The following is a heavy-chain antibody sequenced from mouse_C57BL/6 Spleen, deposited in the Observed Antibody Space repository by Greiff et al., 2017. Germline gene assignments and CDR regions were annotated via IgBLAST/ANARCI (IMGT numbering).Heavy chain of an antibody. CDR2: IDPSDSYT. V-gene: IGHV1-69*01. J-gene: IGHJ4*01. CDR1: GYTFTSYW. Sequence: QVQLQQPGAELVMPGASVKLSCKASGYTFTSYWMHWVKQRPGQGLEWIGEIDPSDSYTNYNQKFKGKSTLTIDKSSSTAYMQLSSLTSEDSAVYYCARRDYYGSSTKAMDYWGQGTPVTVSS. D-gene: IGHD1-1*01. CDR3: ARRDYYGSSTKAMDY.